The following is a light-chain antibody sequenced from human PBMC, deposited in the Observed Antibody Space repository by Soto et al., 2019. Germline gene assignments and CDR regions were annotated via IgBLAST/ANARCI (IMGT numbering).Light chain of an antibody. J-gene: IGKJ5*01. CDR3: KQYNSYTIT. CDR2: DAS. CDR1: QSVSNY. Sequence: ETVLTHSRATLSLSPCENAILSSSASQSVSNYLAWYQQKPGQAPRLLIYDASYRAAGIPARFSGGGSGTDFTLYISSLEPEDFATYYCKQYNSYTITFGQGTRLEIK. V-gene: IGKV3-11*01.